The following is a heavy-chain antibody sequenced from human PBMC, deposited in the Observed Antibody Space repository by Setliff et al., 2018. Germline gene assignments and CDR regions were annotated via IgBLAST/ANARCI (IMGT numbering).Heavy chain of an antibody. CDR3: RVWVDMIEVDS. CDR2: INHTGSPNWIGEINHSGSP. V-gene: IGHV4-39*07. D-gene: IGHD3-22*01. J-gene: IGHJ4*02. Sequence: KASETLSLTCTVSGGSIRSGSFYWSWIRQSAEKGLEWIGEINHTGSPNWIGEINHSGSPNYNPSLKSRVTMSVDTSKNQFSLKLTSVTAADTAVYYCRVWVDMIEVDSWAQGTLVTVSS. CDR1: GGSIRSGSFY.